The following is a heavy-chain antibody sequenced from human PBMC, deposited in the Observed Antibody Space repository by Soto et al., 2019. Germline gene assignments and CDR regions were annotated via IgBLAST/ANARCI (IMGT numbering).Heavy chain of an antibody. V-gene: IGHV1-46*01. J-gene: IGHJ4*02. CDR2: INPSGGST. CDR1: GYTFTSYY. D-gene: IGHD2-15*01. Sequence: ASVKVSCKASGYTFTSYYMHWVRQAPGQGLEWMGIINPSGGSTSYAQKFQGRVTMTTDTSTSTAYMELRSLRSDDTAVYYCARDGAVGFDYWGQGTLVTVSS. CDR3: ARDGAVGFDY.